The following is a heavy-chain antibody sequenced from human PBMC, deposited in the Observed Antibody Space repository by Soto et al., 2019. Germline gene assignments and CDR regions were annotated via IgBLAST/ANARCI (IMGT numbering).Heavy chain of an antibody. CDR2: ISSTTNYI. CDR3: ARESEGLTSNFDY. J-gene: IGHJ4*02. CDR1: GFTFTRYS. Sequence: GGSLRLSCAASGFTFTRYSMNWVRQAPGKGLEWVSSISSTTNYIYYADSMKGRFTVSRDNAKNSVYLDMNSLSAEDTAVYYCARESEGLTSNFDYWGQGTLVTVSS. V-gene: IGHV3-21*01.